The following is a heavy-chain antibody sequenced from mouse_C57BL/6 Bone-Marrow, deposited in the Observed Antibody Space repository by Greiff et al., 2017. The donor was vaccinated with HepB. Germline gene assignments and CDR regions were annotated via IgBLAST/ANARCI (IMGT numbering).Heavy chain of an antibody. CDR3: AKLGLGPHFDY. CDR1: GYTFTDYN. J-gene: IGHJ2*01. Sequence: VHVKQSGPELVKPGASVKMSCKASGYTFTDYNMHWVKQSHGKSLEWIGYINPNNGGTSYNQKFKGKATLTVNKSSSTAYMELRSLTSEDSAVYYCAKLGLGPHFDYWGQGTTLTVSS. V-gene: IGHV1-22*01. CDR2: INPNNGGT. D-gene: IGHD4-1*01.